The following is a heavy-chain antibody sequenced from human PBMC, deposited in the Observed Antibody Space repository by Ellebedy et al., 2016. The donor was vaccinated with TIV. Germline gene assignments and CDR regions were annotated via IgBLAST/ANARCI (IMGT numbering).Heavy chain of an antibody. J-gene: IGHJ4*02. Sequence: SETLSLTXTVSGGSISTSDSYWGWFRQPPGKGLEWIGTIYYSGTTYYNPSLKSRVTISVDTSQNQFSLKPSSVTAADTAVYYCAKGGEWRQYPFDYWGQGTLVTVSS. CDR3: AKGGEWRQYPFDY. D-gene: IGHD3-10*01. CDR2: IYYSGTT. V-gene: IGHV4-39*01. CDR1: GGSISTSDSY.